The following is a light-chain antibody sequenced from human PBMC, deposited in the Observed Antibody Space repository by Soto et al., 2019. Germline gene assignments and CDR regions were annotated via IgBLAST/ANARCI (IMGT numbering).Light chain of an antibody. V-gene: IGKV1-5*03. CDR3: QQYNSYWT. CDR1: QSISSW. J-gene: IGKJ1*01. Sequence: DIQMTQSPSTLSASVGDRVTITCRARQSISSWLAWYQQKPGKAPKLLIYKASTLKSGVPSRFSGSGSGTEFTLTISSLQPDDFAPYYCQQYNSYWTFGQGTKVEIK. CDR2: KAS.